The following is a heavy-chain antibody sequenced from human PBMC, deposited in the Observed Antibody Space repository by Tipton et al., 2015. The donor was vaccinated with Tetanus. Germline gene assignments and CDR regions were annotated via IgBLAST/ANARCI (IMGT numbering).Heavy chain of an antibody. J-gene: IGHJ4*02. D-gene: IGHD6-19*01. Sequence: SLRLSCAASGFTFSSYAMTWVRQAPGKGLEWVANIKQDGNEKYHVDSVKGRFTISRDNGKNLLYLEMNSLRVEDTAVYYCVRDGGSSGWLAYWGQGTLVTVSS. CDR2: IKQDGNEK. V-gene: IGHV3-7*03. CDR3: VRDGGSSGWLAY. CDR1: GFTFSSYA.